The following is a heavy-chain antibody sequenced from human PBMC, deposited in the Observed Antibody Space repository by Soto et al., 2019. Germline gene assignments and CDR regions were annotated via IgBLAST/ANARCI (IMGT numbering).Heavy chain of an antibody. V-gene: IGHV4-31*03. CDR1: GGSINSGGYC. CDR3: SRGILV. J-gene: IGHJ4*02. Sequence: QVQLQESGPGLVKPSQTLSLTCTVSGGSINSGGYCWSWIRQHPGKGLDWIGCISYGGSTSYNPSLNSRVTISVDTYKTHFSLKLTSVTAADPAVYYCSRGILVWGQGALITVSS. D-gene: IGHD2-15*01. CDR2: ISYGGST.